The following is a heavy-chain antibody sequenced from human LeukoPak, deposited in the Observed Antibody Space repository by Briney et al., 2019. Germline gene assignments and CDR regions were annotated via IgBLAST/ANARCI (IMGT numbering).Heavy chain of an antibody. Sequence: NPSETLSLTCTVSGGSISSYYWSWIRQPPGKGLEWIGYIYYSGSTNYNPSLKSRVTISVDTSKNQFSLKLSSVTAADTAVYYCARDYGDYANWFDYWGQGTLVTVSS. CDR2: IYYSGST. D-gene: IGHD4-17*01. CDR3: ARDYGDYANWFDY. J-gene: IGHJ4*02. V-gene: IGHV4-59*01. CDR1: GGSISSYY.